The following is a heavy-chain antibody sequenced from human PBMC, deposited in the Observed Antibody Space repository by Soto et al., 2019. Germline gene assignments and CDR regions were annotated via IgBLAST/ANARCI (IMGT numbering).Heavy chain of an antibody. D-gene: IGHD3-22*01. J-gene: IGHJ4*02. CDR3: GREYFDSRGTPPGD. CDR2: INPGGGYT. V-gene: IGHV1-46*01. Sequence: ASVKVSCKTSGYTFTHYYMHWVRLALGQGLEWMGVINPGGGYTTYAQKFQGRVTMTRDTSTSTVYMELSSLKSEDTAVYYCGREYFDSRGTPPGDWGQGTLVTVSS. CDR1: GYTFTHYY.